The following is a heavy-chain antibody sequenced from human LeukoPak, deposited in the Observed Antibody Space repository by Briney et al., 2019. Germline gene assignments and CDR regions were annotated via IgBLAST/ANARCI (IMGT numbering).Heavy chain of an antibody. Sequence: SETLSLTCTVSGGSISSYYWSWIRQPPGKGLEWIGYIYYSGSTNYNPSLKSRVTISVDTSKNQFSLKLSSVTAADTAVYYCARVDYSNQYYYYYYMDVWGKGTTVTVSS. CDR3: ARVDYSNQYYYYYYMDV. CDR1: GGSISSYY. J-gene: IGHJ6*03. CDR2: IYYSGST. V-gene: IGHV4-59*01. D-gene: IGHD4-11*01.